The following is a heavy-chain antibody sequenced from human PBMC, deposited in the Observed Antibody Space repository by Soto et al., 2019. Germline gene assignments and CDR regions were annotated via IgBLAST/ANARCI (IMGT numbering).Heavy chain of an antibody. J-gene: IGHJ3*02. CDR3: ASDDYGGNADAFDI. V-gene: IGHV3-33*01. D-gene: IGHD4-17*01. Sequence: QVQLVESGGSVVQPGRSLRLSCAASRFTFSSYGMNWVRQAPGKGLEWVAVIWYDGSNKYYADSVKGRFTISRDNSKNTLYLQMNSLRAEDTAVYYCASDDYGGNADAFDIWGQGTMVTVSS. CDR1: RFTFSSYG. CDR2: IWYDGSNK.